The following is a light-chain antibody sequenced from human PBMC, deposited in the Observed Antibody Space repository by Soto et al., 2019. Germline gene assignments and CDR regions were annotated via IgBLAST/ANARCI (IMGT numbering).Light chain of an antibody. V-gene: IGKV3-20*01. J-gene: IGKJ1*01. Sequence: EIVLTQSPGTLSSSPWERATLSCRASQIVTSNYLAWYQQKPGQAPRLLIFGASIRATGLPDRFSGGGSGTDFTLTISRLEPEDFAVYYCQQYGISPGTFGQGTKVDIK. CDR1: QIVTSNY. CDR2: GAS. CDR3: QQYGISPGT.